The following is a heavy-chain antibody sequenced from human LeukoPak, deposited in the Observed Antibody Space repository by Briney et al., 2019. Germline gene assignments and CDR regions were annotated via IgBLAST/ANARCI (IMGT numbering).Heavy chain of an antibody. CDR2: INHSGST. Sequence: PSETLSLTCAVYGGSFSAYYWSWIRQPPGKGLEWIGEINHSGSTNYNPSLKSRVTISVDTSKNQFSLKLSSVTAADTAVYYCAREASGIWGQGTMVTVSS. J-gene: IGHJ3*02. CDR3: AREASGI. V-gene: IGHV4-34*01. CDR1: GGSFSAYY.